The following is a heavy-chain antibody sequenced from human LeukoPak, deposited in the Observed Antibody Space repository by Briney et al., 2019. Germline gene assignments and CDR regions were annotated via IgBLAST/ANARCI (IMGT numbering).Heavy chain of an antibody. V-gene: IGHV4-59*12. CDR1: GGSISSYY. CDR3: AREARGMATNAHDAFDI. J-gene: IGHJ3*02. Sequence: PSETLSLTCTVSGGSISSYYWSWIRQPPGKGLEWIGYIYYSGSTNYNPSLKSRVTISVDTSKNQFSLKLSSLTAADTAVYYCAREARGMATNAHDAFDIWGQGTMVTVSS. CDR2: IYYSGST. D-gene: IGHD5-24*01.